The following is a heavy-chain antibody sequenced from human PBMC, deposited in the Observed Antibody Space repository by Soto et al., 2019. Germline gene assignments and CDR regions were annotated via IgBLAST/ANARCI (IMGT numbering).Heavy chain of an antibody. D-gene: IGHD2-21*02. J-gene: IGHJ5*02. Sequence: SETLSLTCTVSGGSITDYSWVWIRQPAGKGLEWIGRIFSSGSTNYNPSLKCQITMSLDTSKNQFSLKLNSATATDTAVYFCAREQGVVVTADNWFDPWGQGILVTVSS. V-gene: IGHV4-4*07. CDR1: GGSITDYS. CDR2: IFSSGST. CDR3: AREQGVVVTADNWFDP.